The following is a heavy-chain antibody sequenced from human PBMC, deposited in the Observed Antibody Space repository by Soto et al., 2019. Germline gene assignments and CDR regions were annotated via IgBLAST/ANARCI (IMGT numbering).Heavy chain of an antibody. Sequence: XXSLKISCKTSGYSFTHNWLAWVRQMPGXXXXXXXXXFXXXPDXXYRXXXXXXVNXXXXXXXSKAYLQWSSLKASDTAMYYCASGPTVLASWGQGTLVTVYS. D-gene: IGHD4-17*01. CDR1: GYSFTHNW. V-gene: IGHV5-51*01. J-gene: IGHJ5*02. CDR3: ASGPTVLAS. CDR2: XFXXXPDX.